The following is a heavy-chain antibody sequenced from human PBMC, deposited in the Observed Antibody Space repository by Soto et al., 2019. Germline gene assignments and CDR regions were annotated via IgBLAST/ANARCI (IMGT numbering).Heavy chain of an antibody. CDR2: ISGGGSTA. J-gene: IGHJ4*02. CDR1: GFTFTSYV. D-gene: IGHD3-22*01. Sequence: EVQLLESGGGLVQRGGSQRLSCAASGFTFTSYVMSWVRQAPGKGLEWVAGISGGGSTAFYADSVKGRFTISRDNAKNTVVLKMDSLRAEDTAIYYCAKDSNKYSSSLRGRYFDYWGQGTLVTVSS. V-gene: IGHV3-23*01. CDR3: AKDSNKYSSSLRGRYFDY.